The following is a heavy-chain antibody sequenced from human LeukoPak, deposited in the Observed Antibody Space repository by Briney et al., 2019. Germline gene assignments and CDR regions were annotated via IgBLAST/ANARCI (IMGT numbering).Heavy chain of an antibody. J-gene: IGHJ3*02. V-gene: IGHV3-21*04. CDR1: EFTFSHYS. CDR3: ARSAWGSSGWYGAFDI. CDR2: ISSSSSYI. Sequence: GSLRLSCAASEFTFSHYSMNWVRQAPGKGLEWVSSISSSSSYIYYTDSVKGRFTISRDNAKNSLYLQMNSLRSEDTAVYYCARSAWGSSGWYGAFDIWGQGTMVTVSS. D-gene: IGHD6-19*01.